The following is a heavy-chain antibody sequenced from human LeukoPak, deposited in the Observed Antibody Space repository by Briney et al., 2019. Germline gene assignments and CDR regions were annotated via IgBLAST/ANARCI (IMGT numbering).Heavy chain of an antibody. V-gene: IGHV1-3*01. D-gene: IGHD2-15*01. Sequence: ASVKVSCKASGYNFISYGMHWVRQAPGQRLEWMGWINAGNGNTKYSQKFQGRVTITRDTSASTAYMELSSLRSEDTAVYYCARDLGADCSGGSCFPLYFDYWGQGTLVTVSS. CDR2: INAGNGNT. J-gene: IGHJ4*02. CDR3: ARDLGADCSGGSCFPLYFDY. CDR1: GYNFISYG.